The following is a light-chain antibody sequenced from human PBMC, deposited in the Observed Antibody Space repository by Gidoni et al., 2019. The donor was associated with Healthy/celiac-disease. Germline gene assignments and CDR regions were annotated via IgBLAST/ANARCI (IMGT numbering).Light chain of an antibody. V-gene: IGKV1-NL1*01. CDR3: QQYYSTPRT. J-gene: IGKJ1*01. CDR1: QVIINS. Sequence: DIQMTQSPSSLSASVGDRVTITCRASQVIINSLAWYQQKPGKAPKLLLYAASRLESGVPSRFSGSGSGTDYTLTISSLQPEDFATYYCQQYYSTPRTFGQGTKVEIK. CDR2: AAS.